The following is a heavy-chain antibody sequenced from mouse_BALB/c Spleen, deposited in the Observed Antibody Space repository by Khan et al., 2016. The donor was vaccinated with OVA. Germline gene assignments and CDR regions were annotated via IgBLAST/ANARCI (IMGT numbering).Heavy chain of an antibody. CDR3: VRSGYRSFAY. D-gene: IGHD3-1*01. CDR1: GYIFTDYI. J-gene: IGHJ3*01. V-gene: IGHV1S29*02. CDR2: IFPNNGDT. Sequence: VQLKESGPELVKPGASVKISCRASGYIFTDYILDWVKQSHGKSLEWSGYIFPNNGDTDYSQKFKTKGKLNVDISSSTVYMAPRSLTSEGSAGYYCVRSGYRSFAYWGQETLITLSA.